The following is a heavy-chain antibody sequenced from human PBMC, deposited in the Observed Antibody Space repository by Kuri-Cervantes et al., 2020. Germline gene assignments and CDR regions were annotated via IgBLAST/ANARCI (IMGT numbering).Heavy chain of an antibody. CDR2: ISYDGSNK. Sequence: GESLKISCAASGFTFSSYGMHWVRQAPGKGLEWVAVISYDGSNKYYADSVKGRFTISRDNSKNTLYLQMNSLRAEDTAVYYCARGGDMTPDIWGQGTMVTVSS. CDR3: ARGGDMTPDI. J-gene: IGHJ3*02. V-gene: IGHV3-30*19. D-gene: IGHD3-10*01. CDR1: GFTFSSYG.